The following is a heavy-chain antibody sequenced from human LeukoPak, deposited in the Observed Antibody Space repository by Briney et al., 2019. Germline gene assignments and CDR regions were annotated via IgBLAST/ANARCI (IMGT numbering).Heavy chain of an antibody. CDR1: GFTFSSYA. J-gene: IGHJ4*02. V-gene: IGHV3-23*01. Sequence: GGSLRLSCAASGFTFSSYAMSWVRQAPGKGLEWVPAISGSGGSTYYADSVKGRFTISRDNSKNTLYLQMNSLRAEDTAVYYCAKTLGVVVVVAATPFDYWGQGTLVTVSS. CDR2: ISGSGGST. D-gene: IGHD2-15*01. CDR3: AKTLGVVVVVAATPFDY.